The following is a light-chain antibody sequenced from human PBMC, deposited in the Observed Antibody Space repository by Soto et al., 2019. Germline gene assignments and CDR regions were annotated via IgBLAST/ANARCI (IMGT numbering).Light chain of an antibody. V-gene: IGKV1-5*03. CDR2: KAS. J-gene: IGKJ1*01. CDR1: QTISSW. CDR3: QHYNSYSEA. Sequence: DIRMTQSPSTLSGSVGDRVTITCRASQTISSWLAWYQQKPGKAPKLLIYKASTLKSGVPSRFSGSGSGTEFTLTISSLQADDFATYYCQHYNSYSEAFGQGTKVELK.